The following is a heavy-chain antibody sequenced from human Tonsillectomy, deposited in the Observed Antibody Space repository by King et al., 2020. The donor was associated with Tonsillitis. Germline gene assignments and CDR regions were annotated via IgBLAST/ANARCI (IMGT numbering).Heavy chain of an antibody. J-gene: IGHJ6*03. CDR2: ISSGGSFT. CDR1: GFTFSDYY. V-gene: IGHV3-11*05. Sequence: QVQLVQSGGGLVKPGGSLRLSCAASGFTFSDYYMTWIRQAPGKGLEWVSFISSGGSFTNYTDSVKGRFTISRDNAKNSLYLHMNSLKAEDTAVYYCARDCTAAAGSIFSFYYMDVWGKGTTVTVSS. CDR3: ARDCTAAAGSIFSFYYMDV. D-gene: IGHD6-13*01.